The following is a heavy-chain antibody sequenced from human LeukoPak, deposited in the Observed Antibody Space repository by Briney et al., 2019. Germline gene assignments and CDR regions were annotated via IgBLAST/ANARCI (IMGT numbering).Heavy chain of an antibody. V-gene: IGHV4-61*01. CDR1: GGSISSSTYY. J-gene: IGHJ4*02. D-gene: IGHD3-10*01. CDR2: IYYRGSA. Sequence: SETLSLTCSVSGGSISSSTYYWSWIRQPPGKGLEWIGYIYYRGSANYNPSLKSRLTISVDTSKNQLSLKLTSVTAADTAMYYCARAGDYYSSGSYVGYWGQGTLVTVSS. CDR3: ARAGDYYSSGSYVGY.